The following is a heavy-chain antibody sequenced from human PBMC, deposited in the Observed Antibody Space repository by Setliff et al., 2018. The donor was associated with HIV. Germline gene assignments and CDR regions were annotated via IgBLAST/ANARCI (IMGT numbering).Heavy chain of an antibody. CDR1: GGSITSITYY. D-gene: IGHD3-9*01. V-gene: IGHV4-39*01. Sequence: SLTCTVSGGSITSITYYWGWIRQPPGKGLQWIGTIFYSGSTYYNTSLQNRLTISVDTSKNQFSLKLRSVTAADTAVYYCARFPATYYDILTGPPDYWGQGTLVTVSS. CDR3: ARFPATYYDILTGPPDY. J-gene: IGHJ4*02. CDR2: IFYSGST.